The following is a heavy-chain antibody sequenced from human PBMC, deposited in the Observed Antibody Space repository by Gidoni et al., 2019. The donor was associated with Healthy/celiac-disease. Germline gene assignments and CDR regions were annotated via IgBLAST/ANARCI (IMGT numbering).Heavy chain of an antibody. CDR1: GFTFSSYG. J-gene: IGHJ4*02. Sequence: QVQLVESGGGVVQPGRSLRLPCAASGFTFSSYGMHWGRQAPGKGLEWVAVISYDGSNKYYADSVKGRFTISRDNSKNTLYLQMNSLRAEDTAVYYCARVLAVAGRGYFDYWGQGTLVTVSS. V-gene: IGHV3-30*03. CDR2: ISYDGSNK. D-gene: IGHD6-19*01. CDR3: ARVLAVAGRGYFDY.